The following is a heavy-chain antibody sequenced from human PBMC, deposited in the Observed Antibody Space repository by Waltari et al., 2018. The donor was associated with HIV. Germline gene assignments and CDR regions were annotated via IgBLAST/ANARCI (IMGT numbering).Heavy chain of an antibody. CDR2: ISGSGGST. V-gene: IGHV3-23*01. CDR1: GLTFSSSA. Sequence: EVQLLESGGGLVQPGGSLRLSCAAPGLTFSSSAMRWVRQAPGKGLEWVSAISGSGGSTYYADSVKGRFTISRDNSKNTLYLQMNSLRAEDTAVYYCAKGCGSGYYYYGMDVWGQGTTVTVSS. D-gene: IGHD2-21*01. CDR3: AKGCGSGYYYYGMDV. J-gene: IGHJ6*02.